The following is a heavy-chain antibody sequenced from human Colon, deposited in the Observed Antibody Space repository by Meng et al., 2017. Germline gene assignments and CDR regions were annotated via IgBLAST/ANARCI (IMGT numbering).Heavy chain of an antibody. V-gene: IGHV6-1*01. CDR1: GDSVSSNSAA. J-gene: IGHJ3*02. CDR3: AKGYSSGEDAFDI. CDR2: TYYRFKWYN. D-gene: IGHD6-19*01. Sequence: SETLSLTCAISGDSVSSNSAAWNWIRQSPSRGLEWLGRTYYRFKWYNDYAVSVKSRITITPDTSKNQFSLQLNSVTPEDTAVYYCAKGYSSGEDAFDIWGQGTMVTVSS.